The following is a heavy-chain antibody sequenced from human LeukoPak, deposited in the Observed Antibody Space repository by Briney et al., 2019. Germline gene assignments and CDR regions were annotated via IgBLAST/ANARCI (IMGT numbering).Heavy chain of an antibody. CDR2: ISYDGSNK. J-gene: IGHJ4*02. D-gene: IGHD5-18*01. V-gene: IGHV3-30*01. CDR1: GFTFSSYA. Sequence: GGSLRLSCAASGFTFSSYAMHWVRQAPGKGLEWAAVISYDGSNKFYADSVKGRFTISRGNSKNTLFLQMNSLRAEDTAVYYCARDRSQRAYSYGPDGEWGQGTLVTVSS. CDR3: ARDRSQRAYSYGPDGE.